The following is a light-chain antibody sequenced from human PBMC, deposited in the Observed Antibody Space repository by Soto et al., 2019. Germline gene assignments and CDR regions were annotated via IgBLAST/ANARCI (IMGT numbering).Light chain of an antibody. CDR2: GNS. Sequence: QPVLTQPPSVSGAPGQRVTISCTGSSSNIGAGYDVHWYQQLPGTAPKLLIYGNSNRPSGVPDRFSGSKSGTSASLAISGLQSEDESDYYCAAWDDTLKRYVFGTGTKLTVL. CDR1: SSNIGAGYD. V-gene: IGLV1-40*01. J-gene: IGLJ1*01. CDR3: AAWDDTLKRYV.